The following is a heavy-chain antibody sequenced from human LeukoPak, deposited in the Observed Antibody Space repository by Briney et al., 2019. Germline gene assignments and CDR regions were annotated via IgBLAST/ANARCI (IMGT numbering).Heavy chain of an antibody. CDR2: MNPNSGNT. CDR3: ARGFLRTVVTPGY. J-gene: IGHJ4*02. CDR1: GYTFTSYG. Sequence: GASVKVSCKASGYTFTSYGISWVRQAPGQGLEWMGWMNPNSGNTGYAQKFQGRVTMTRNTSISTAYMELSSLRSEDTAVYYCARGFLRTVVTPGYWGQGTLVTVSS. V-gene: IGHV1-8*02. D-gene: IGHD4-23*01.